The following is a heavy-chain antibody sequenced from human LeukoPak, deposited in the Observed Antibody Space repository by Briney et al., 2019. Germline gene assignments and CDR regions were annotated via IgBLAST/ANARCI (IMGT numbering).Heavy chain of an antibody. V-gene: IGHV1-18*01. D-gene: IGHD3-9*01. Sequence: ASVKVSCKASGYTFTSYGISWVRQAPGQGLEWMGWISGYNGNTKSAQNLQGRVTMTTDTSTSTAYMELRSLRSDDTAVYYCARSPENYDILTGEYRPPDHYYYYYYMDVWGKGTTVTVSS. CDR1: GYTFTSYG. J-gene: IGHJ6*03. CDR3: ARSPENYDILTGEYRPPDHYYYYYYMDV. CDR2: ISGYNGNT.